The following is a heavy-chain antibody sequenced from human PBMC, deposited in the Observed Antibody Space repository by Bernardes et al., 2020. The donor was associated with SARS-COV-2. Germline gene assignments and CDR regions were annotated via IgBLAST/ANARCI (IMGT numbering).Heavy chain of an antibody. J-gene: IGHJ5*02. D-gene: IGHD3-22*01. CDR2: INANSGGT. CDR1: GYTFTGYY. CDR3: ARETYDSSGYYWGNWFDP. V-gene: IGHV1-2*07. Sequence: SVKVSNKASGYTFTGYYIHWVRQTPGQGLEWIGWINANSGGTNDAHNFQGRDTMTRYTYISTAYMELSRLRSDDTAVYYCARETYDSSGYYWGNWFDPWGQGTLVTVSS.